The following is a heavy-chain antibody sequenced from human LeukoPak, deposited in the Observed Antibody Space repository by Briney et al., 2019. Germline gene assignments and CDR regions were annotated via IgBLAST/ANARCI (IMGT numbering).Heavy chain of an antibody. CDR3: ARVSEGLGGWLTADLDY. CDR1: GLTFSNYS. D-gene: IGHD5-24*01. CDR2: ISSSSIYM. V-gene: IGHV3-21*01. J-gene: IGHJ4*02. Sequence: GGSLRLSCAASGLTFSNYSMNWVRQAPGKGLEWVSSISSSSIYMYYPDSVKGRFTISRDNAKNSLYLQMNSLRAEDAAVYYCARVSEGLGGWLTADLDYWGQGTLVTVSS.